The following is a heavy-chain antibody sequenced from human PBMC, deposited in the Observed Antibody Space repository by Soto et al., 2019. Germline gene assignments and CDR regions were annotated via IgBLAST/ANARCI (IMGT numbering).Heavy chain of an antibody. J-gene: IGHJ5*02. CDR3: AHIRYSRSGDLDLFDP. V-gene: IGHV2-5*02. CDR2: IYWDDDK. D-gene: IGHD2-21*01. CDR1: GFSLSTSGVG. Sequence: SGPTLVNPTQTLTLTCTFSGFSLSTSGVGVGWIRQPPGKALEWPALIYWDDDKRYSPSLKSRLTITKDTSKNQVVLTMTNMDPVDTATYYCAHIRYSRSGDLDLFDPWGQGTLVTVSS.